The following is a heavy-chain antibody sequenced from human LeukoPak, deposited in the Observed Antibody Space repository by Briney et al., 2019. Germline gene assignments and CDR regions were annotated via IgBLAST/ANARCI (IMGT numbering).Heavy chain of an antibody. J-gene: IGHJ4*02. CDR3: ARVYSGYDFDY. CDR2: IYYSGST. CDR1: GGSISSGGYY. D-gene: IGHD5-12*01. V-gene: IGHV4-31*03. Sequence: SETLSLTCTVSGGSISSGGYYWSWISQHPGKGLEWIGYIYYSGSTYYNPSLKSRVTISVDTSKNQFSLKLSSVTAADTAVYYCARVYSGYDFDYWGQGTLVTVSS.